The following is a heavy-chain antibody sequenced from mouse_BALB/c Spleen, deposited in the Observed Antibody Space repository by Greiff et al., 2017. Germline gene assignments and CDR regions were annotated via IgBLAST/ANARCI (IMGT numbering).Heavy chain of an antibody. Sequence: DVKLVESGGGLVKPGGSLKLSCAASGFTFSDYYMYWVRQTPEKRLEWVATISDGGSYTYYPDSVKGRFTISRDNAKNNLYLQMSSLKSEDTAMYYCARHRDYYGNPTEVLFDYWGQGTTLTVSS. CDR1: GFTFSDYY. CDR3: ARHRDYYGNPTEVLFDY. D-gene: IGHD2-1*01. J-gene: IGHJ2*01. CDR2: ISDGGSYT. V-gene: IGHV5-4*02.